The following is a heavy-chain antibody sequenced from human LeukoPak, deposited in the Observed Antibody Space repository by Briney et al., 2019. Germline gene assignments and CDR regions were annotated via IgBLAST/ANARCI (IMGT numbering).Heavy chain of an antibody. CDR2: IYYSGST. Sequence: SETLSLTCTVSGGSISSGGYYWSWIRQHPGKGLEWIGYIYYSGSTYYNPSLKSRVTISVDTSKNQFSLKLSSVTAADTAVYYSARSEGSSSYYYYYMDVWGKGTTVTVSS. D-gene: IGHD6-6*01. V-gene: IGHV4-31*03. CDR1: GGSISSGGYY. J-gene: IGHJ6*03. CDR3: ARSEGSSSYYYYYMDV.